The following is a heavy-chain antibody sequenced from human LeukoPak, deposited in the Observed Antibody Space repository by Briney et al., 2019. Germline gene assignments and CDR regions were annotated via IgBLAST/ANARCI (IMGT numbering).Heavy chain of an antibody. CDR1: GFTFSHHS. CDR2: ITSSSSHI. CDR3: ARVMMGATVTTFHYYCMDV. V-gene: IGHV3-21*01. Sequence: GGSLRLSCAASGFTFSHHSIDWVRQAPGKGLERVASITSSSSHIYYADSVKGRFTIFRDNAKNALYLQMNSLRAEDTAIYYCARVMMGATVTTFHYYCMDVWGVGTTVTVSS. J-gene: IGHJ6*03. D-gene: IGHD4-11*01.